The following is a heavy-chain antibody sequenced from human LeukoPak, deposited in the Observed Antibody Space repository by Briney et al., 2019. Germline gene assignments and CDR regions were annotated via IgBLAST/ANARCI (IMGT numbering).Heavy chain of an antibody. Sequence: GGSLRLSCAASGFTFSSYGMHWVRQAPGKGLEWVAVIWYDGSNKYYADSVKGRFTISRDNSKNTLYLRMNSLRAEDTAVYYCARDPVGGRYCSGGSCYRYGMDVWGQGTTVTVSS. CDR1: GFTFSSYG. J-gene: IGHJ6*02. CDR3: ARDPVGGRYCSGGSCYRYGMDV. D-gene: IGHD2-15*01. V-gene: IGHV3-33*01. CDR2: IWYDGSNK.